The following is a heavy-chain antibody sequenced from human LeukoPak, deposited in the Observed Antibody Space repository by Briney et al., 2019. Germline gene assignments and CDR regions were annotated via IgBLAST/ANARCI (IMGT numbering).Heavy chain of an antibody. V-gene: IGHV4-4*07. CDR3: ARDRDSTATTFWFDP. D-gene: IGHD1-7*01. J-gene: IGHJ5*02. CDR2: ISTSGSG. Sequence: PSETLSLTCSVSGVSISNYYWSWTRQPAGKGLEWIGRISTSGSGNYNPSLKSRVTMSIDTSNNQFSLKVNSVTAADTAVYYCARDRDSTATTFWFDPWGQGTLVTVSS. CDR1: GVSISNYY.